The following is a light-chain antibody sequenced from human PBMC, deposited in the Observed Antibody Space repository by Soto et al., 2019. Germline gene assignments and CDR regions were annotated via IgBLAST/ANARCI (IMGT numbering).Light chain of an antibody. V-gene: IGLV2-8*01. CDR2: DIT. CDR1: SSDIGAFNS. J-gene: IGLJ2*01. CDR3: SSHAGSNSPMV. Sequence: QSALTQPPSASGSPGQSVTISCTGTSSDIGAFNSISWYQQYPGKAPKLIIFDITQRPSGVPDRFSGSKSANTASLTVSGLQDEDEADYHCSSHAGSNSPMVFGGGTKLTVL.